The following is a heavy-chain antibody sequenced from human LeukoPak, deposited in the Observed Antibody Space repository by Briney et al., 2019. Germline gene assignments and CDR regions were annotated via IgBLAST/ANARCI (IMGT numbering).Heavy chain of an antibody. V-gene: IGHV1-8*01. CDR3: ARGMVVVPSAYYYGMDV. CDR1: GYTFTSYD. J-gene: IGHJ6*02. CDR2: MNPNSGNT. Sequence: ASVKVSCKASGYTFTSYDINWVRQATGQGREWMGWMNPNSGNTGYAQKFQGRGTMTRNTSISTAYMELSSLRSEDTAVYYCARGMVVVPSAYYYGMDVWGQGTTVTVSS. D-gene: IGHD2-2*01.